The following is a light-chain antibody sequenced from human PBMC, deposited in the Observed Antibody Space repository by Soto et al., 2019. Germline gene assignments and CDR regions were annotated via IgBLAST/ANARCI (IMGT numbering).Light chain of an antibody. CDR2: DAS. V-gene: IGKV3-15*01. Sequence: EIVMTQSPATLSVSPGEGASLSCRASQNVNTNFAWYQQKPGQTPRLLIFDASIRAAGIPARFSGSGSGTEFTLTINSLQSDDFAVYYCQQYGDWPLTFGGGTKVEIK. CDR1: QNVNTN. J-gene: IGKJ4*01. CDR3: QQYGDWPLT.